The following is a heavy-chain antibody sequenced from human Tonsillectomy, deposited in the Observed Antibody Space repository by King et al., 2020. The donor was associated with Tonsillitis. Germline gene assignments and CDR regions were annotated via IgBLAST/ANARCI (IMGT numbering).Heavy chain of an antibody. Sequence: VQLVESGGGLVKPGGSLRLSCAASGFTFSDYYMSWIRQAPGKGLEWVSYISSSGSTIYYADSVKGRFTISRDNAKNSLYLQMNSLRAEDTAVYYCAGYSXGWXXVPVXXPLVGXXXYGMDXWGQGTTVTVSS. CDR3: AGYSXGWXXVPVXXPLVGXXXYGMDX. CDR1: GFTFSDYY. CDR2: ISSSGSTI. D-gene: IGHD6-19*01. V-gene: IGHV3-11*01. J-gene: IGHJ6*02.